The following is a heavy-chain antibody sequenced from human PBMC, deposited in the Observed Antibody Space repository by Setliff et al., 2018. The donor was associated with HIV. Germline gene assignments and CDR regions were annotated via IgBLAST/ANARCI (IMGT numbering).Heavy chain of an antibody. CDR1: GYTFTGHY. Sequence: ASVKVSCKASGYTFTGHYMHWVRQAPGQGLEWMGRINPNSGGTKYAQKFQGWVTMTRDTSISTAYMELSRLRSDDTAVYYCARDGSRDAFDIWGQGTMVTVSS. V-gene: IGHV1-2*04. CDR3: ARDGSRDAFDI. D-gene: IGHD1-26*01. CDR2: INPNSGGT. J-gene: IGHJ3*02.